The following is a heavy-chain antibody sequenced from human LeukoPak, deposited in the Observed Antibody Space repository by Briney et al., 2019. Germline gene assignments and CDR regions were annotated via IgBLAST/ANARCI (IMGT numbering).Heavy chain of an antibody. Sequence: SETLSLTCTVSGGSISSGDYYWSWIRQPPGKGLEWIGYIYYSGSTYYNPSLKSRVTISVDTSKNQFSLKLSSVTAADTAVYYCARALSDGSGGFGKWFNPWGQPTLVTVSA. CDR1: GGSISSGDYY. CDR2: IYYSGST. CDR3: ARALSDGSGGFGKWFNP. V-gene: IGHV4-30-4*01. D-gene: IGHD3-10*01. J-gene: IGHJ5*02.